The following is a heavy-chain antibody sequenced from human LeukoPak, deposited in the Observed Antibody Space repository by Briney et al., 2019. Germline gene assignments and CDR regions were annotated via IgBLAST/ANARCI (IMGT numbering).Heavy chain of an antibody. Sequence: PSETLSLTCAVSGGSFSGYYWSWIRQPPGKGLEWIGEIYHSGSTNYNPSLKSRVTISVDTSKNQFSLKLSSVTAADTAVYYCARGRRGRSGGSWPPFDYWGQGTLVTVSS. CDR3: ARGRRGRSGGSWPPFDY. D-gene: IGHD2-15*01. CDR2: IYHSGST. CDR1: GGSFSGYY. V-gene: IGHV4-34*01. J-gene: IGHJ4*02.